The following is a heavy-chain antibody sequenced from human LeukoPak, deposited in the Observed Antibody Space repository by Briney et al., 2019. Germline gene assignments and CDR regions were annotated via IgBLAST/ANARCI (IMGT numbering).Heavy chain of an antibody. V-gene: IGHV3-21*06. Sequence: PGGSLRLSCAASGFTFSSYNMNWVRQAPGKGLEWVSSISSSSSYIYYSDSVKGRFTISRDNAKNSLYLQMNSLRAEDTAVYYCARVIAFRGYTDVWGKGTTVTVSS. D-gene: IGHD3-16*02. CDR1: GFTFSSYN. J-gene: IGHJ6*03. CDR3: ARVIAFRGYTDV. CDR2: ISSSSSYI.